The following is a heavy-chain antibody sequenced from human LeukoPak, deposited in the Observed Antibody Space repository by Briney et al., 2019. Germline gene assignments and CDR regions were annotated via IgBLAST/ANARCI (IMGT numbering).Heavy chain of an antibody. CDR2: IRPDANDG. D-gene: IGHD7-27*01. CDR3: ARADWGSIDY. CDR1: GFSFSHYW. J-gene: IGHJ4*02. Sequence: GESLRLSCAASGFSFSHYWMAWVRQAPGEGLEWVAIIRPDANDGSYVDSVKGRFTISRDNAKNSLYLQLHSLRAEDTAVYFCARADWGSIDYWGQGALVTVSS. V-gene: IGHV3-7*01.